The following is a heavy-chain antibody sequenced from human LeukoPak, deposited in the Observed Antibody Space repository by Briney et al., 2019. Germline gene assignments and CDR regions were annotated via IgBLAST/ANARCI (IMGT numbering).Heavy chain of an antibody. J-gene: IGHJ4*02. V-gene: IGHV3-66*01. D-gene: IGHD5-24*01. CDR3: ARESFGGMATTGFDY. CDR2: IYSGGST. Sequence: GGSLRLSCAASGFIVSSNYMSWVRQAPGKGLEWVSVIYSGGSTYYADSVKGRFTISRDNSKNTLYLQMNSLRAEDTAVYYCARESFGGMATTGFDYWGQGTLVTVSS. CDR1: GFIVSSNY.